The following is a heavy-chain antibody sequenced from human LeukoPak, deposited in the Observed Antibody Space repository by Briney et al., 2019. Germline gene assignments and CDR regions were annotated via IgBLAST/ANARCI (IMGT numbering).Heavy chain of an antibody. D-gene: IGHD3-10*01. J-gene: IGHJ5*02. CDR1: GGSISSGGYY. CDR2: IYYSGSI. V-gene: IGHV4-31*03. CDR3: ARVTSGGSGSYSWSDP. Sequence: SQTLSLTCTVSGGSISSGGYYWSWIRQHPGKGLEWIGYIYYSGSIYYNPSLKSRVTISVDTSKNQFSLKLSSVTAADTAVYYCARVTSGGSGSYSWSDPWGQGTLVTVSS.